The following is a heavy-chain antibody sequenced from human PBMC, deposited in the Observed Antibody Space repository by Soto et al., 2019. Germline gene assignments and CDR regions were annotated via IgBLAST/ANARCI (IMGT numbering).Heavy chain of an antibody. CDR2: ISVNSGNK. D-gene: IGHD2-15*01. J-gene: IGHJ4*02. Sequence: QVQLVQAGAEVKKPGASVKVSCKASGDTFASYGISWVRQAPGQGLEWMGWISVNSGNKNYAQDLQGRVTMTTDTATHTVFTELRSLRSDDTAVYYCEGGIRVGQVVDYWGQGALVTVSS. V-gene: IGHV1-18*01. CDR1: GDTFASYG. CDR3: EGGIRVGQVVDY.